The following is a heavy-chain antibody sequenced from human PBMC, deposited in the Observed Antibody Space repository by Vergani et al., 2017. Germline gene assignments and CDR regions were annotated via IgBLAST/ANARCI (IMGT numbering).Heavy chain of an antibody. Sequence: EVQLLQSEGAVVQPGGSLRLSCVASGFTFSSHAMSWVRQGHGQGLEWVSSIKNTGDSTQYADSVKGQFTISRDNSKNTLYLQMNSLRVEDTAVYYCGRGSDNYNWGQGTLVTVSS. D-gene: IGHD5-24*01. CDR2: IKNTGDST. CDR1: GFTFSSHA. V-gene: IGHV3-23*01. CDR3: GRGSDNYN. J-gene: IGHJ4*02.